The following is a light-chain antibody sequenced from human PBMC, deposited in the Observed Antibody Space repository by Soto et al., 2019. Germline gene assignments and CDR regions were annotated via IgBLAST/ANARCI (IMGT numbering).Light chain of an antibody. V-gene: IGKV3D-15*01. J-gene: IGKJ4*01. CDR2: GAS. CDR1: QSVSSN. CDR3: QQYHDWVT. Sequence: TVMTQSPGTLSVSPGESATLSCGTSQSVSSNLAWYQQKPGQAPRLLIYGASTRATGIPARFSGSGSGTEFTLTISYLRPEDSAVYFCQQYHDWVTFGGGTRVEI.